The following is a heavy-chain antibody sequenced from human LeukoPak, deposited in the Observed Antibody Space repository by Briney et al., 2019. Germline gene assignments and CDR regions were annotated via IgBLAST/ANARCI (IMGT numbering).Heavy chain of an antibody. CDR2: IYGSDIT. D-gene: IGHD1-14*01. CDR1: GGSISSYY. Sequence: SETLSLTCTVSGGSISSYYWSWIRQPAGEGLEWIGRIYGSDITNYNPSLRSRVTMSIDTSKNQYSLKLSSVTAADTAVYYCTRATDSRRYAFDIWGQGTVVTVSS. J-gene: IGHJ3*02. CDR3: TRATDSRRYAFDI. V-gene: IGHV4-4*07.